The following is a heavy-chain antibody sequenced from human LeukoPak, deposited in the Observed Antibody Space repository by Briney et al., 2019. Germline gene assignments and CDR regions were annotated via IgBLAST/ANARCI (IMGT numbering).Heavy chain of an antibody. V-gene: IGHV4-4*07. D-gene: IGHD3-22*01. Sequence: SQTLSLTCTVSGGSISNYYWAWIRQPAGQGLEWIGRLYVGRNTDHNPSLKSRVTMSVDSSKNQFSLRLRSVTAADTAVYYCAREHKDYDGDGYYYDNWGQGTLVTVSS. J-gene: IGHJ4*02. CDR1: GGSISNYY. CDR3: AREHKDYDGDGYYYDN. CDR2: LYVGRNT.